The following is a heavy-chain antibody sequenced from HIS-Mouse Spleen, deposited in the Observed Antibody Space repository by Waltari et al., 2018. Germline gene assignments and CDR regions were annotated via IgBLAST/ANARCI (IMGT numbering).Heavy chain of an antibody. CDR3: AREIPYSSSWYDWYFDL. Sequence: QLQLQESGPGLVNPSETLSLPCTVSGGSISSSRSSWGWIRQPPGKGLEWIGSIYYSGSTYYNPSLKSRVTISVDTSKNQFSLKLSSVTAADTAVYYCAREIPYSSSWYDWYFDLWGRGTLVTVSS. J-gene: IGHJ2*01. D-gene: IGHD6-13*01. V-gene: IGHV4-39*07. CDR1: GGSISSSRSS. CDR2: IYYSGST.